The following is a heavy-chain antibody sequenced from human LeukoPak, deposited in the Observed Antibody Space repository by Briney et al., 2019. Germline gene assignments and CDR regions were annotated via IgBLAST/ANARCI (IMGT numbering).Heavy chain of an antibody. J-gene: IGHJ4*02. D-gene: IGHD6-19*01. CDR3: ARDRSIAVAGRGGYFDY. Sequence: SETLSLTCTVSGGSISSYYWSWIRQPPGKGLEWIGYICYSGSTNYNPSLKSRVTISVDTSKNQFSLKLSSVTAADTAVYYCARDRSIAVAGRGGYFDYWGQGTLVTVSS. CDR2: ICYSGST. CDR1: GGSISSYY. V-gene: IGHV4-59*01.